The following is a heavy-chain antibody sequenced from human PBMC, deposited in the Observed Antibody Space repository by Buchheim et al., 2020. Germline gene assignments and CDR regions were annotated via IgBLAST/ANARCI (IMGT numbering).Heavy chain of an antibody. J-gene: IGHJ4*02. CDR3: ARGGLVALTAISY. D-gene: IGHD2-21*02. Sequence: QVQLQQWGAGLLKPSETLSLTCAVYGGSFSGYYWSWSRQPPGKGLEWIGEINHSGSTNYNPSLKSRVTISVDTSKDQFSLKLGSVTAADTAVYYCARGGLVALTAISYWGQGTL. V-gene: IGHV4-34*01. CDR2: INHSGST. CDR1: GGSFSGYY.